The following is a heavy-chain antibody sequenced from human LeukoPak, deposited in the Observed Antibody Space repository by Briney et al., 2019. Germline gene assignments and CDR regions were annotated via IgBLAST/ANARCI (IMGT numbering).Heavy chain of an antibody. CDR2: MNQDGSET. CDR1: GITFSSYW. D-gene: IGHD5/OR15-5a*01. Sequence: GGSLRLSCVASGITFSSYWMSWVRQAPGKGLEWVANMNQDGSETQYAASVQGRFTISRDNAKSALYLQMSSLRAEDTAIYYCCVYKAANWFDPWGQGTLVTVSS. V-gene: IGHV3-7*01. CDR3: CVYKAANWFDP. J-gene: IGHJ5*02.